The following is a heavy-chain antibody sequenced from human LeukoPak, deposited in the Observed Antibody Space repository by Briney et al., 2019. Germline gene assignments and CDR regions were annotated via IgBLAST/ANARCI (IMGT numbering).Heavy chain of an antibody. CDR1: VFTFSSYA. J-gene: IGHJ4*02. V-gene: IGHV3-30*02. CDR3: AKDRQQGNFDY. D-gene: IGHD6-13*01. Sequence: GGPLRLPCAASVFTFSSYAMLWAPQAPGKGLKWVAFIRYDGSNQYYADSVKGRFTIYRDNSKNTLYLKMNSQRAEDTAVYYCAKDRQQGNFDYWGQGTLVTVSS. CDR2: IRYDGSNQ.